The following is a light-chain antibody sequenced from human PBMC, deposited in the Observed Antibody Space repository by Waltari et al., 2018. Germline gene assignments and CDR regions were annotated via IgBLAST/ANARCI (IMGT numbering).Light chain of an antibody. CDR2: AAS. Sequence: DIQLTQSPSFLSASVGDRVTITCRASQGISSYLAWYQQKPGKAPKLLIYAASTLQSGVPSRFSGSGSGTEFTLTISSLQPEDFATYYCQQPRVTFGGGTKVEIK. J-gene: IGKJ4*01. CDR1: QGISSY. CDR3: QQPRVT. V-gene: IGKV1-9*01.